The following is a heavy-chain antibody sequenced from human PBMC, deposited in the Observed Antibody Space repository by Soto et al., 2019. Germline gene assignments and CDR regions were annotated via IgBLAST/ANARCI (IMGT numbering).Heavy chain of an antibody. CDR1: GFTFSHYT. D-gene: IGHD5-18*01. CDR3: ARDLPLSDATMVSGCFDY. CDR2: ISNDGSNE. Sequence: GSLRLSCAVSGFTFSHYTMHWVRQAPGKGLEWVAIISNDGSNEYYTDSVKGRFTISRDNSKNTLYLQMNSLRVEDTAVYYCARDLPLSDATMVSGCFDYWGQGTLVTVSS. J-gene: IGHJ4*02. V-gene: IGHV3-30-3*01.